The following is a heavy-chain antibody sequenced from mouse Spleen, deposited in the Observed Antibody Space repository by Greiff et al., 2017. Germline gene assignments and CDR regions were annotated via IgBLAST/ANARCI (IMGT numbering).Heavy chain of an antibody. CDR2: ISSGGSYT. J-gene: IGHJ1*01. D-gene: IGHD1-1*01. Sequence: EVQLVESGGGLVKPGGSLKLSCAASGFTFSSYAMSWVRQTPEKRLEWVATISSGGSYTYYPDNVKGRFTISRDNAKNTLYLQMSSLRSEDTAMYYCARQGTTVVARYWYFDVWGAGTTVTVSS. CDR3: ARQGTTVVARYWYFDV. V-gene: IGHV5-9-3*01. CDR1: GFTFSSYA.